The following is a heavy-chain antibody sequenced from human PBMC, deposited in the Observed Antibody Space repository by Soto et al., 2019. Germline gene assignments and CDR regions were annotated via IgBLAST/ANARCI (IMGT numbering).Heavy chain of an antibody. CDR1: GYIFTAYS. D-gene: IGHD6-19*01. V-gene: IGHV1-3*01. CDR2: INAGNGNT. J-gene: IGHJ4*02. CDR3: ARVRNAVADFDY. Sequence: VQLVQSGAEVKKPGASVKVSCKASGYIFTAYSVHWVRQAPGQRPEWMGWINAGNGNTQFSQKFQGRVTSTRDTSASTVYMELRGLRSEDTAVYYCARVRNAVADFDYWGQGTVVTVSS.